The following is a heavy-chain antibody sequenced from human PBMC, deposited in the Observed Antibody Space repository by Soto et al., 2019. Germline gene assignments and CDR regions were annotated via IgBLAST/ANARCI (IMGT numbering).Heavy chain of an antibody. CDR2: INPSTGGT. D-gene: IGHD2-21*02. J-gene: IGHJ6*02. CDR3: AREGDFRDCRGFYYYASDV. Sequence: VKVSCKGSGYSLSDYHIHWVRQAPGQGLEWMGRINPSTGGTDCAQNFQGSVTMTRDTSISAAYMELNRLSSGDTPVYYCAREGDFRDCRGFYYYASDVWGQGTTVTVSS. CDR1: GYSLSDYH. V-gene: IGHV1-2*06.